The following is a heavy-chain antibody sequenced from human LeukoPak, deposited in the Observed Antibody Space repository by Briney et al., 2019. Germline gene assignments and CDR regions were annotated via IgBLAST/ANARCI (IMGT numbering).Heavy chain of an antibody. D-gene: IGHD3-22*01. J-gene: IGHJ3*02. V-gene: IGHV4-59*08. CDR3: ARRRVGMIAPSGAFDI. CDR2: IYYSGST. Sequence: SETLSLTCTVSGGSISSYYWSWIRQPPGKGLEWIGYIYYSGSTNYNPSLKSRVAISVDTSKNQFSLKLSSVTAADTAVYYCARRRVGMIAPSGAFDIWGQGTMVTVSS. CDR1: GGSISSYY.